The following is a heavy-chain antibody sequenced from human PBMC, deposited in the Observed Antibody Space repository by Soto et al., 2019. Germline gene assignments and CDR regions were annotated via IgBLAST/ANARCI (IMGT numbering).Heavy chain of an antibody. CDR3: ARGGGDYYYGMDV. D-gene: IGHD3-16*01. CDR1: GGSFSGYY. CDR2: INHSGST. V-gene: IGHV4-34*01. Sequence: SETLSLTCAVYGGSFSGYYWSWIRQPPGKGLEWIGEINHSGSTNCNPPLKSRVTISVDTSKNQLSLRLSSVTAADTAVYFCARGGGDYYYGMDVWGQGTTVTVSS. J-gene: IGHJ6*02.